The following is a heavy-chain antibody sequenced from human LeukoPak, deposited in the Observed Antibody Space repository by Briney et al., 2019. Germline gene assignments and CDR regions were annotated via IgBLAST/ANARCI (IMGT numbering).Heavy chain of an antibody. CDR3: ARGWEVVRGVPYFDY. CDR2: ISSSGSTI. V-gene: IGHV3-11*04. Sequence: GGSLRLSCAASGFTFSDYYMSWIRQAPGEGLEWVSYISSSGSTIYYADPVKGRFTISRDNAKNSLYLQMNSLRVEDTAVYYCARGWEVVRGVPYFDYWGQGTLVTVSS. D-gene: IGHD3-10*01. CDR1: GFTFSDYY. J-gene: IGHJ4*02.